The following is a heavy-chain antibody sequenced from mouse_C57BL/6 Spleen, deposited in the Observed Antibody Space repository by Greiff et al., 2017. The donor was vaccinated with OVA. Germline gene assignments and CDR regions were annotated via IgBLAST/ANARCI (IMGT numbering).Heavy chain of an antibody. D-gene: IGHD2-2*01. V-gene: IGHV1-39*01. CDR3: ARSPVGLRSYYARDY. CDR2: INPNYGTT. CDR1: GYSFTDYN. Sequence: VQLQQSGPELVKPGASVKISCKASGYSFTDYNMNWVKQSNGKRLEWIGVINPNYGTTSYNQKFKGKATLTVDQSSSTAYMQLNSLTSEDSAVYDCARSPVGLRSYYARDYWGQGTSVTVSS. J-gene: IGHJ4*01.